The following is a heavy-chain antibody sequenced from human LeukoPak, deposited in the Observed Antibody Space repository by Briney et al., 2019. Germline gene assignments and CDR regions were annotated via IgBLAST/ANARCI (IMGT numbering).Heavy chain of an antibody. CDR1: GDSISSGDYY. D-gene: IGHD3-22*01. V-gene: IGHV4-61*02. J-gene: IGHJ3*02. CDR3: ARTQREYYYDSSGAIDAFDM. Sequence: PSETLSLTCTVSGDSISSGDYYWSWIRQPAGKGLEWIGRIYTSGSTNYNPSLKSRVTMSVDTSKNQFSLKLSSVTAADTAVYYCARTQREYYYDSSGAIDAFDMWSQGTMVTVSS. CDR2: IYTSGST.